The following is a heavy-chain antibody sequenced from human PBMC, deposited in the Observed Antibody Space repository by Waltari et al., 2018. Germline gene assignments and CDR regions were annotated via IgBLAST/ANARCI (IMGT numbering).Heavy chain of an antibody. D-gene: IGHD4-17*01. V-gene: IGHV4-59*01. J-gene: IGHJ6*02. CDR2: ISYRGTP. CDR3: ATKDYGDFYFYGLDV. CDR1: NASLNRYY. Sequence: QVQLQESGPGLVKPSETLSLTCTVSNASLNRYYWSWIRQPPGRGLEWVGYISYRGTPNYNPSLKSRVTISVDRSKNHVSLTLTSVTAADTAVYFCATKDYGDFYFYGLDVWGRGTTVTVSS.